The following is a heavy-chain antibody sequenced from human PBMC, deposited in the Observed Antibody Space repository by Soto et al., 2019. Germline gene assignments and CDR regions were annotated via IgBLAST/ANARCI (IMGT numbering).Heavy chain of an antibody. J-gene: IGHJ6*02. V-gene: IGHV1-69*01. CDR2: IIPIPGTA. CDR3: ARSQGSSTSLEIYYYYYCGMDV. CDR1: GGTFGSYA. D-gene: IGHD2-2*01. Sequence: QVQLVQSGAEVKKPGSSVKVSCTASGGTFGSYAISWVRQAPGQGLEWMGGIIPIPGTANYAQKFQGRVTIAADESTSTAYMELSSLRSEDTAVYYCARSQGSSTSLEIYYYYYCGMDVWGQGTTVTVSS.